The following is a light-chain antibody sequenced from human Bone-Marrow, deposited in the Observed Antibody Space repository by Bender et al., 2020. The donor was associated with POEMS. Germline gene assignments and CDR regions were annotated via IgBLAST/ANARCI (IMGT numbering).Light chain of an antibody. CDR3: VAWDDTLNGWV. CDR2: NDS. Sequence: QSVLTQPPSVSGTPGQRVIISCSGSRSNIGSYTVNWYQQLPGTAPKLLISNDSQRHPGVPDRFSGSMSGTSASLAISGLHSEDEADYYCVAWDDTLNGWVFGGGTKLTVL. CDR1: RSNIGSYT. J-gene: IGLJ2*01. V-gene: IGLV1-44*01.